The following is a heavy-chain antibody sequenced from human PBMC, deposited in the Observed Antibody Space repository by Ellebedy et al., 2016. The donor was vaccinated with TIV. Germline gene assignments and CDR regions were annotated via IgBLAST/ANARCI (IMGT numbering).Heavy chain of an antibody. V-gene: IGHV1-2*02. Sequence: ASVKVSCKASGYTFTSYGISWVRQAPGQGLEWMGWINPNSGGTNYAQKFQGRVTMTRDTSISTAYMELSRLRSDDTAVYYCARDGDSAFDIWGQGTMVTVSS. CDR3: ARDGDSAFDI. CDR1: GYTFTSYG. D-gene: IGHD7-27*01. CDR2: INPNSGGT. J-gene: IGHJ3*02.